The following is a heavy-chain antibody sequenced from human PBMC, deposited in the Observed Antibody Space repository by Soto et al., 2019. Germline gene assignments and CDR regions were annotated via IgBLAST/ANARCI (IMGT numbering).Heavy chain of an antibody. CDR3: AIIPGGGGY. V-gene: IGHV4-59*01. CDR1: GGSISSYY. J-gene: IGHJ4*02. D-gene: IGHD6-13*01. CDR2: IYYSGST. Sequence: PSETLSLTCTVSGGSISSYYWSWVRQPPGKGLEWIGYIYYSGSTNYNPSLKSRVTISIDTSKNQFSLKLSSVTTADTAVYYWAIIPGGGGYWGREPLVTVS.